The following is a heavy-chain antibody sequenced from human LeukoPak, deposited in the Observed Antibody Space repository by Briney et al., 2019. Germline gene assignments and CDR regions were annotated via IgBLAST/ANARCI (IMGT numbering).Heavy chain of an antibody. CDR3: AKDPGLVVEGYYFDY. CDR2: ISYDGSNK. CDR1: GFTFSSYG. Sequence: GGSLRLSCAASGFTFSSYGMHWVRQAPGKGLEWVAVISYDGSNKYYADSVKGRFTISRDNSKNTLYLQMNSLRAEDTAVYYCAKDPGLVVEGYYFDYWGQGTLVTVSS. V-gene: IGHV3-30*18. D-gene: IGHD2-15*01. J-gene: IGHJ4*02.